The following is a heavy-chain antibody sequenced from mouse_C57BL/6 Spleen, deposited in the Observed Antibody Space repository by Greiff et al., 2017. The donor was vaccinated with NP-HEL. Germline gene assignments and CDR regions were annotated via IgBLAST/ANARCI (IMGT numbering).Heavy chain of an antibody. D-gene: IGHD2-12*01. V-gene: IGHV1-19*01. CDR2: INPYNGGT. CDR3: ARKTTDWYFDV. Sequence: EVQLQQSGPVLVKPGASVKMSCKASGYTFTDYYMNWVKQSHGKSLEWIGVINPYNGGTSYNQKFKGKATLTVDKSSSTAYMELNSLTSEDSAVYYCARKTTDWYFDVWGTGTTVTVSS. J-gene: IGHJ1*03. CDR1: GYTFTDYY.